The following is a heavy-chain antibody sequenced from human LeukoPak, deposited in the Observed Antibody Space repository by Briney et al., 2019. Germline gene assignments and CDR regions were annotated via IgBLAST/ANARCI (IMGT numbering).Heavy chain of an antibody. V-gene: IGHV3-49*04. CDR3: TRGGNNWNYVDY. J-gene: IGHJ4*02. D-gene: IGHD1-1*01. Sequence: GGSLRLSCAASGFTFSSYGMHWVRQAPGKGLEWVGFIRSKAYGGTTEHAASVKGRFTISRDDSKSIAYLQMNSLKTEDTAVYYCTRGGNNWNYVDYWGQGTLVTVSS. CDR2: IRSKAYGGTT. CDR1: GFTFSSYG.